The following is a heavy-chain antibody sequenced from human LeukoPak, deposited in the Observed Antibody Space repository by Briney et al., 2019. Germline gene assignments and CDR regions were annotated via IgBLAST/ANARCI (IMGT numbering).Heavy chain of an antibody. Sequence: SGTLSLTCAVSGGSISSSNWWSWVRQPPGKGLEWIGEIYHSGGTNYNPSLKSRVTISVDTSKNQFSLKLSSVTAADTAVYYCARAGYGDSDFDYWGQGTLVTVSS. CDR1: GGSISSSNW. J-gene: IGHJ4*02. D-gene: IGHD4-17*01. CDR3: ARAGYGDSDFDY. CDR2: IYHSGGT. V-gene: IGHV4-4*02.